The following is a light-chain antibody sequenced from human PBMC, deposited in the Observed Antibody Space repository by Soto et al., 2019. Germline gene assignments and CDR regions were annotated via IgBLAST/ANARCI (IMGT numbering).Light chain of an antibody. CDR3: SAWDASLNGYV. Sequence: QSVLTQPPSASGTPGQRVTISCSGSSSNIGSKTVNWYQQLPGTAPKLLIYSNYQRPSGVPDRFSGSKSGTSASLAISGLQSEDEADYYCSAWDASLNGYVFGTGTKLTAL. V-gene: IGLV1-44*01. J-gene: IGLJ1*01. CDR1: SSNIGSKT. CDR2: SNY.